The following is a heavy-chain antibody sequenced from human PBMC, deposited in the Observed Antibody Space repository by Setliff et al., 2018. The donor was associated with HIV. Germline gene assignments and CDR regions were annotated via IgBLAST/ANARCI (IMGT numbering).Heavy chain of an antibody. CDR1: GGSFNTYG. CDR2: IIPIASVP. Sequence: SVKVSCKASGGSFNTYGIHWVRQAPGQGLEWMGGIIPIASVPNYSQKFQDRLTITADESTKTGYMELRSLTSNDTAVYYCARQAAAGDFDYWGQGTLVTVSS. D-gene: IGHD6-13*01. CDR3: ARQAAAGDFDY. J-gene: IGHJ4*02. V-gene: IGHV1-69*10.